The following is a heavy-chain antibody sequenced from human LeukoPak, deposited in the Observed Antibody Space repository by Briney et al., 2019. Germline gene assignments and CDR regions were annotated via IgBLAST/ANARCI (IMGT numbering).Heavy chain of an antibody. V-gene: IGHV4-39*07. CDR3: ASDYGDYVEDWYFDL. CDR1: GGSISTCSYY. Sequence: SETLSLTCTVSGGSISTCSYYWGWVRQPPGKGLEWIGNIFYSGSTYYSPSLKSRVTISLDTSRNQFSLKLNSVTAADTAVYYCASDYGDYVEDWYFDLWGRGTLVTVSS. D-gene: IGHD4-17*01. J-gene: IGHJ2*01. CDR2: IFYSGST.